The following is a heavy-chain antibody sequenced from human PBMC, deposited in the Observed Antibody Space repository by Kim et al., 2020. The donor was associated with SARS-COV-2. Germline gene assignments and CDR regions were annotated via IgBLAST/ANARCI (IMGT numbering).Heavy chain of an antibody. Sequence: SETLSLTCAVYGGSFSGYYWSWIRQPPGKGLEWIGEINHSGSTNYNPSLKSRVTISVDTSKNQFSLKLSSVIAADTAVYYCAGIVYSGPPGYYYGMGVWGQGTTVTVSS. CDR1: GGSFSGYY. CDR3: AGIVYSGPPGYYYGMGV. J-gene: IGHJ6*02. V-gene: IGHV4-34*01. CDR2: INHSGST. D-gene: IGHD1-26*01.